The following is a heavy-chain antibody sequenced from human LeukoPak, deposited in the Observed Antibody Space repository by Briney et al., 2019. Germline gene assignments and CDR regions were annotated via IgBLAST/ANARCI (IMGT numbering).Heavy chain of an antibody. CDR1: GGTFSSYA. V-gene: IGHV1-69*04. CDR2: IIPILGIA. CDR3: AMGDGYINY. D-gene: IGHD1-26*01. Sequence: ASVKVSCKASGGTFSSYAISWVRQAPGQGLEWMGRIIPILGIANYAQKFQGRVTITADKSTSTAYMELSSLRSGDTAVYYCAMGDGYINYWGQGTLVTVSS. J-gene: IGHJ4*02.